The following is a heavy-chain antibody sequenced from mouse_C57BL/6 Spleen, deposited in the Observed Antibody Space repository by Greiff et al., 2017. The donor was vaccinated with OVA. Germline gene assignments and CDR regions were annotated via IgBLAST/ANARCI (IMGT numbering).Heavy chain of an antibody. J-gene: IGHJ2*01. Sequence: QVQLQQSGAELMKPGASVTLSCKATGYTFTGYWIEWVKQRPGHGLEWIGEILPGSGLTNYNEKFKGKATFTADTSSNTSYMQLSSLTTEDSAIYYCARVCHWDAPCYDYWGQGTTRTVAS. CDR2: ILPGSGLT. D-gene: IGHD4-1*01. CDR3: ARVCHWDAPCYDY. CDR1: GYTFTGYW. V-gene: IGHV1-9*01.